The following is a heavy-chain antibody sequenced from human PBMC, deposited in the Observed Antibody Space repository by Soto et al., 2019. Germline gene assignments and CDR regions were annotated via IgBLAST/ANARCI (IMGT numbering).Heavy chain of an antibody. Sequence: DVQLVESGGGLVRPRGSLRLSCAACGFPFSSSWMHWVRQAPGKGLLWVSHINSDGTDRKYADSVEGRFIISRDNDKNILYLQMYSRRGDDTAVYFCVRGGALGAFWGQGNLVVVSS. V-gene: IGHV3-74*01. D-gene: IGHD4-17*01. J-gene: IGHJ4*02. CDR2: INSDGTDR. CDR3: VRGGALGAF. CDR1: GFPFSSSW.